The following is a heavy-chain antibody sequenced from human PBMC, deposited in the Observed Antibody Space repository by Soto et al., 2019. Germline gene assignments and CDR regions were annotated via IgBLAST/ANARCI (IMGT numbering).Heavy chain of an antibody. CDR1: GLTFSNYG. V-gene: IGHV3-30*18. CDR2: ISDDGDKR. Sequence: PGGSLRLSCVGSGLTFSNYGMHWVRQPPGKGLEWVALISDDGDKRYYADSVRGRLIISRDNSKDTLYLQMNSLGPDDTAVYFCAKARVRIVGANSFDYWGQGTPVTAPQ. CDR3: AKARVRIVGANSFDY. J-gene: IGHJ4*02. D-gene: IGHD1-26*01.